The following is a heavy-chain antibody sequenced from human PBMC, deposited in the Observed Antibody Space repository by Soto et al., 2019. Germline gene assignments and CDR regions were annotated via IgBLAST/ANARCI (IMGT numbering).Heavy chain of an antibody. Sequence: EVQLVESGGGLVQPGGSLRLSCAASGFTFSSYWMHWVRQAPGKGLVWVSRINSDGSSTSYADSVKGRFTISRDNAKNTLYLQTNSLRAEDTAVYYCARGEVVAATLSYYYYYYMDVWGKGTTVTVSS. CDR1: GFTFSSYW. D-gene: IGHD2-15*01. J-gene: IGHJ6*03. CDR3: ARGEVVAATLSYYYYYYMDV. CDR2: INSDGSST. V-gene: IGHV3-74*01.